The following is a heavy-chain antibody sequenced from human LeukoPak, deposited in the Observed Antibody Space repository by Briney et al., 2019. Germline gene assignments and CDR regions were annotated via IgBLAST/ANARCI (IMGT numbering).Heavy chain of an antibody. J-gene: IGHJ2*01. Sequence: SETLSLTCTVSGGSISNYYWSWIRQPAGKGLEWIGRIYSSGSTNYNPSLKSRVTMSLDTSMNQFSLKLSSVTAADTAVYYCARDKEYCGGDCSYWYFDLWGRGTAVTVSS. CDR3: ARDKEYCGGDCSYWYFDL. CDR1: GGSISNYY. CDR2: IYSSGST. D-gene: IGHD2-21*02. V-gene: IGHV4-4*07.